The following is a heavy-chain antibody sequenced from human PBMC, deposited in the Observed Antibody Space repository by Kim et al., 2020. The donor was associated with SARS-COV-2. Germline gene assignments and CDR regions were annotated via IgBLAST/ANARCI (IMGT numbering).Heavy chain of an antibody. V-gene: IGHV1-69*13. J-gene: IGHJ5*02. CDR3: ARDPTAITIFGVEPLKSGWCDP. CDR2: IIPIFGTA. Sequence: SVKVSCKASGGTFSSYAISWVRQAPGQGLEWMGGIIPIFGTANYAQKFQGRVTITADESTSTAYMELSSLRSEDTAVYYCARDPTAITIFGVEPLKSGWCDPWGQGTLVTVSS. CDR1: GGTFSSYA. D-gene: IGHD3-3*01.